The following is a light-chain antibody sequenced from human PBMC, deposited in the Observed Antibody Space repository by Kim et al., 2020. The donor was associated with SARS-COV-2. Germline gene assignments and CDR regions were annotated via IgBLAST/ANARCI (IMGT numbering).Light chain of an antibody. V-gene: IGKV3-11*01. CDR1: QSVSSY. Sequence: YPGERATLSCRASQSVSSYLAWYQQKVGQAPRLLMYNASNRATGIPARFSGSGAGTDFTLTISSLEPEDFAVYYCQQRNSWPPSYSFGQGTKLEI. J-gene: IGKJ2*03. CDR3: QQRNSWPPSYS. CDR2: NAS.